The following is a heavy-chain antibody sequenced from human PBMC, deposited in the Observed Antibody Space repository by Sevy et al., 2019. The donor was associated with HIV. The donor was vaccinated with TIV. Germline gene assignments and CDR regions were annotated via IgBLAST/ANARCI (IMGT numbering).Heavy chain of an antibody. CDR3: TRWKGAQSIFDY. D-gene: IGHD1-1*01. CDR1: GFTFGDYC. J-gene: IGHJ4*02. Sequence: GGSLRLSCTASGFTFGDYCMSWVRQAPGKGLEWVAFLKSKAYGGTVDHAAAVKGRFDISRDDSKSFAYLQMNDLNTGDTGVYYYTRWKGAQSIFDYWGQGALVTVSS. CDR2: LKSKAYGGTV. V-gene: IGHV3-49*04.